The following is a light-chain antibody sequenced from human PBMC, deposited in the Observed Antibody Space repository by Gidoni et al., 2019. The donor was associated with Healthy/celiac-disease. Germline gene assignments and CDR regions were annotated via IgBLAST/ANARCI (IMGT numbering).Light chain of an antibody. CDR3: QQYGSSPLT. CDR2: GAS. Sequence: PGERATLSCRASQSVSSSYLAWYQQKPGQAPRLLIYGASSRATGIPDRFSGSGSGTAFTLTISRLEPEDFAVYYCQQYGSSPLTFGGGTKVEIK. J-gene: IGKJ4*01. CDR1: QSVSSSY. V-gene: IGKV3-20*01.